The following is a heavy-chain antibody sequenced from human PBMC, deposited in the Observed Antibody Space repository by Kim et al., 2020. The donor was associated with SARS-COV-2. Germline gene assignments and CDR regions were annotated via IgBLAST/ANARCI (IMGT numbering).Heavy chain of an antibody. V-gene: IGHV4-39*01. J-gene: IGHJ4*02. D-gene: IGHD3-10*01. CDR3: ARLGYGSGSYD. Sequence: YYNPSLKSRVTISVDTSKNQFSLKLSSVTAADTAVYYCARLGYGSGSYDWGQGTLVTVSS.